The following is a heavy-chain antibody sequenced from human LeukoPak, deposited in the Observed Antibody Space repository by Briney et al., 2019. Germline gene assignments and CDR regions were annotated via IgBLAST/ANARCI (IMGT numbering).Heavy chain of an antibody. Sequence: SETLSLTCAVYGGSFSGYYWSWIRQPPGRGLEWIGEINHSGSTNYNPSLKSRVTISVDTSKNQFSLKLSSVTAADTAVYYCGRHITPLYYTDSSGAFDYWGQGTLVTVSS. CDR2: INHSGST. CDR1: GGSFSGYY. CDR3: GRHITPLYYTDSSGAFDY. D-gene: IGHD3-22*01. V-gene: IGHV4-34*01. J-gene: IGHJ4*02.